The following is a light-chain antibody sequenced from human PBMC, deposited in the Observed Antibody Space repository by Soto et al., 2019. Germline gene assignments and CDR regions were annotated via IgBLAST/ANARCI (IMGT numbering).Light chain of an antibody. CDR3: QQNFRTRYS. Sequence: DIQMTQSPSSLSASVGDRVTITCRASQNIRVYLNWYQQKPGQAPKLLIYATSTLLNGVPSRFSGSGSGTDFTLTITSLQPEDFAPYYCQQNFRTRYSFGQGTKLEIK. J-gene: IGKJ2*03. CDR1: QNIRVY. V-gene: IGKV1-39*01. CDR2: ATS.